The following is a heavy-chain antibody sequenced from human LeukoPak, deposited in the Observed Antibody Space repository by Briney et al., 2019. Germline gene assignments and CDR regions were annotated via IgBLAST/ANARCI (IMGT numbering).Heavy chain of an antibody. CDR2: ISYDGRNI. CDR1: GFTFNNYG. J-gene: IGHJ4*02. V-gene: IGHV3-30*18. D-gene: IGHD2-2*01. Sequence: GGSLRLSCAASGFTFNNYGMHWVRQAPGKGLEWVAVISYDGRNIHYPDSVKGRFTISRDISTDTLWLQMDSLRTEDTAVYYCAKGPLRGTAAAIGYWGQGTLVTVSS. CDR3: AKGPLRGTAAAIGY.